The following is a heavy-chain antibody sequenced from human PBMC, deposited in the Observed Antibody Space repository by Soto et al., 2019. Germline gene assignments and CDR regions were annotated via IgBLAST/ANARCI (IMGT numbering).Heavy chain of an antibody. CDR2: ISGSGGNT. J-gene: IGHJ3*02. CDR1: GFTFSSYA. Sequence: GGSLRLSCAASGFTFSSYAMSWVRQAPGKGLEWVSAISGSGGNTYYADSVKCRFTISRDNSKNTLYLQMNSLRAEDTAVYYCAKVGRGGCYYIDAFDIWGQGTMVTVSS. CDR3: AKVGRGGCYYIDAFDI. D-gene: IGHD1-26*01. V-gene: IGHV3-23*01.